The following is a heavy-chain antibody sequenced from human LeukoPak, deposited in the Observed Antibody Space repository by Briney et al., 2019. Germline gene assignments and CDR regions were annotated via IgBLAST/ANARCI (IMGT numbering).Heavy chain of an antibody. CDR2: IYYSGST. CDR3: GREVNNGRFDY. V-gene: IGHV4-59*01. CDR1: GGSISSYY. J-gene: IGHJ4*01. Sequence: SETLSLTCTVSGGSISSYYWSWIRQPPGKGLEWIGYIYYSGSTNYNPSLKSRVTISVDTSKKQFSLKLSSVTAADTAVYYCGREVNNGRFDYWGQGTLVTVSS. D-gene: IGHD1-26*01.